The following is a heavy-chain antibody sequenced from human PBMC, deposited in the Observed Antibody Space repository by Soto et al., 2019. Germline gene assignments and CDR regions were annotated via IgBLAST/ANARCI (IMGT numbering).Heavy chain of an antibody. Sequence: SETLSLTCTVSGGSISSYYWSWIRQPPGKGLEWIGYIYYSGSTNYNPSLKSRVTISVDTSKNQFSLKLSSVTAADTAVYYCARGVRDWFDPWGQGTLVTVSS. CDR1: GGSISSYY. CDR2: IYYSGST. D-gene: IGHD2-8*01. V-gene: IGHV4-59*01. CDR3: ARGVRDWFDP. J-gene: IGHJ5*02.